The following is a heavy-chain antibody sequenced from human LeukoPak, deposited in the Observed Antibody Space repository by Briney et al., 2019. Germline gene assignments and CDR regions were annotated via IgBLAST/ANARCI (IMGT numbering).Heavy chain of an antibody. J-gene: IGHJ4*02. CDR2: IYYSGST. D-gene: IGHD3-22*01. Sequence: SETLSLTCTVSGGSVSSSSYYWSWIRQPPGKGLEWIGYIYYSGSTNYNPSLKSRVTISVDTSKNQFSLKLSSVTAADTAVYYCAGGPRLKNYYDSSGYYYFDYWGQGTLVTVSS. CDR1: GGSVSSSSYY. CDR3: AGGPRLKNYYDSSGYYYFDY. V-gene: IGHV4-61*01.